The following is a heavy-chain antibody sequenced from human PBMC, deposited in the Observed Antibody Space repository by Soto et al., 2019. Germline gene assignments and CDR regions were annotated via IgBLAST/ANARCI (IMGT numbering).Heavy chain of an antibody. CDR3: ATDRGGDGMDV. Sequence: QVQLVQSGAEVKKPGASVKVSCKASGYTFTSYGISWVRQAPGQGLEWMGWISAYNGNTNYVQKLQGRVTMTTDTATSTAYREPRSLRSDDTAVYYWATDRGGDGMDVWGQGTTVTVSS. J-gene: IGHJ6*02. CDR1: GYTFTSYG. D-gene: IGHD3-16*01. V-gene: IGHV1-18*01. CDR2: ISAYNGNT.